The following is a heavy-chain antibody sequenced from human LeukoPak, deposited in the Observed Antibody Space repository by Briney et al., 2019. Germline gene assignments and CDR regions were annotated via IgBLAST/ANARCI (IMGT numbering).Heavy chain of an antibody. CDR3: ASVPAVWSGYYTGGAFDI. V-gene: IGHV1-24*01. D-gene: IGHD3-3*01. Sequence: ASVKVSCKVSGYTLTELSMHWVRQAPGKGLEWMGGFDPEDGETIYAQKFQGRVTITADESTSTAYMELSSLRSEDTAVYYCASVPAVWSGYYTGGAFDIWGQGTMVTVSS. CDR2: FDPEDGET. J-gene: IGHJ3*02. CDR1: GYTLTELS.